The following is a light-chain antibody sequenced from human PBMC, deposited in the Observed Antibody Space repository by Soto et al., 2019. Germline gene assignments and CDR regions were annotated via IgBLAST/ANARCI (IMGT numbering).Light chain of an antibody. CDR3: QKYGGAPYT. CDR2: AAS. V-gene: IGKV1-27*01. J-gene: IGKJ3*01. Sequence: DIQMTQSPSSLSASVGDRVTITCRASQDIRDYLVWYQQRPGKVPTLLIYAASTLQSGVPSRFSGSGYGTEFTLTIRSLQSEDVATYYCQKYGGAPYTFGPGTKVDLK. CDR1: QDIRDY.